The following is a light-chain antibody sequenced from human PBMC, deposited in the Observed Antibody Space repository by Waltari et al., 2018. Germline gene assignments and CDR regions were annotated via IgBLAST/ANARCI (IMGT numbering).Light chain of an antibody. V-gene: IGLV2-14*03. J-gene: IGLJ1*01. CDR3: ISYTSSVTYV. CDR2: DVV. CDR1: RSYVVGYDA. Sequence: HSALPQPASVSGSPGQSIAIPCTGSRSYVVGYDAVSWYQQHPGKAPNLIIYDVVNPPLGIPNRFSGSKSGSTASLVISGLQADDEADYYCISYTSSVTYVFGTGTKVTVL.